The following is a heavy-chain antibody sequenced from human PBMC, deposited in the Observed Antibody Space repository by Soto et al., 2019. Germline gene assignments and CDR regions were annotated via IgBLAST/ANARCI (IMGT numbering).Heavy chain of an antibody. J-gene: IGHJ6*02. V-gene: IGHV1-24*01. CDR2: FDPEDGET. Sequence: GASVKVSCTVSGYTLTELSMHWVRQAPGKGLEWMGGFDPEDGETIYAQKFQGRVTMTEDTSTDTAYMELSSLRSEDTAVYYCATDLGPFPPLVSTIAAAGSPIDYYGMDVWGQGTTVTVSS. D-gene: IGHD6-13*01. CDR1: GYTLTELS. CDR3: ATDLGPFPPLVSTIAAAGSPIDYYGMDV.